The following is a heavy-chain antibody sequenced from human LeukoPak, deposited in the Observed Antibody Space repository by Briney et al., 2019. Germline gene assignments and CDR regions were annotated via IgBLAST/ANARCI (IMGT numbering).Heavy chain of an antibody. CDR1: GYSISSASY. D-gene: IGHD2-8*01. V-gene: IGHV4-38-2*02. CDR3: ARQTGTYGFRNY. Sequence: SETLSLTCTVSGYSISSASYWGWIRQPPGKGLEWIGSIYHSGSTYYNPSLKSRVTISADTSKNQFSLKLSSVTAADTAVYYCARQTGTYGFRNYWGQGTLVTVSS. J-gene: IGHJ4*02. CDR2: IYHSGST.